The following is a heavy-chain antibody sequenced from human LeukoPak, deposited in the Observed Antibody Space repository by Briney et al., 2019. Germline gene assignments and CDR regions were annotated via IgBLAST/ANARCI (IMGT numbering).Heavy chain of an antibody. CDR3: ARDPAYGALDY. CDR2: IGPDGNTK. J-gene: IGHJ4*02. Sequence: GGSLRLSCAASGFTFSGSWMTWVRQAPGRGLEWVANIGPDGNTKNYLDSVKGRFTISRDNARNSLYLQLNRLRAEDTSVYYCARDPAYGALDYWGQGTLVTVSS. CDR1: GFTFSGSW. D-gene: IGHD4-17*01. V-gene: IGHV3-7*01.